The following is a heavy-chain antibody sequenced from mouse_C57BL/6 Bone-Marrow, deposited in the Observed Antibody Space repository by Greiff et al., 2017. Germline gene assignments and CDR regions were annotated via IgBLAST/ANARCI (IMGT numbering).Heavy chain of an antibody. J-gene: IGHJ1*03. CDR1: GYTFTSYW. CDR2: IDPSDSET. Sequence: QVQLQQPGAELVRPGSSVKLSCKASGYTFTSYWMHWVKQRPIQGLEWIGNIDPSDSETHYNQKFKDKATLTVDKSSSTANMQLSRLTSEDSGVYYGARKGYFDVWGTGTTVTVSA. CDR3: ARKGYFDV. V-gene: IGHV1-52*01.